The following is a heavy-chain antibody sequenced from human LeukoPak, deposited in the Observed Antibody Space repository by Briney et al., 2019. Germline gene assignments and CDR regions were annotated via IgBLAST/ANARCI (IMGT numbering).Heavy chain of an antibody. CDR1: GYTFSGYY. D-gene: IGHD2-2*02. CDR2: INPNSGGT. CDR3: ARDRVVPAAIFDY. J-gene: IGHJ4*02. Sequence: ASVKVSCKASGYTFSGYYLHWVRQAPGQGLEWMGWINPNSGGTNYAQMFQGRVTMTRDTSTSTVYMELSRLRSDDTAVYYCARDRVVPAAIFDYWGQGTLVTVSS. V-gene: IGHV1-2*02.